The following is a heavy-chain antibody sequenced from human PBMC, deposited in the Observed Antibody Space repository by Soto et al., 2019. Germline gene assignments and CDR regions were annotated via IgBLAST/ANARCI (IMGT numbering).Heavy chain of an antibody. Sequence: GESLKISCNGSGYIFTSYWIGWGHQMPGKGLEWMGIIYPGDSDTRYSPSFQGQVTISADKSISTAYLQWSSLKASDTAMYYCARPRYYGSGSYRYGMDVWGQGTTVTVSS. V-gene: IGHV5-51*07. D-gene: IGHD3-10*01. CDR3: ARPRYYGSGSYRYGMDV. CDR2: IYPGDSDT. J-gene: IGHJ6*02. CDR1: GYIFTSYW.